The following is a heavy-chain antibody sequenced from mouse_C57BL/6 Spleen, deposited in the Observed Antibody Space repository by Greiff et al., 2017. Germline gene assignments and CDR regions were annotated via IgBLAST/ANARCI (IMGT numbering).Heavy chain of an antibody. CDR3: ARSYCYGSTHFDY. V-gene: IGHV1-59*01. D-gene: IGHD1-1*01. Sequence: QVQLQQPGAELVRPGTSVKLSCKASGYTFTSYWMHWVKQRPGQGLEWIGVIDPYDSYTNYNQKFKGKATLTVDTSSSTAYMQLSSLTAEDSAVYDCARSYCYGSTHFDYWGQGTTLTVSS. J-gene: IGHJ2*01. CDR1: GYTFTSYW. CDR2: IDPYDSYT.